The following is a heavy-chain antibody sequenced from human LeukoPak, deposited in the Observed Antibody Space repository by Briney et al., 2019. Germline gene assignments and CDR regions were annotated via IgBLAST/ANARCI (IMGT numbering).Heavy chain of an antibody. CDR3: ARARRTTVTTPAY. CDR1: GYTFTCYY. V-gene: IGHV1-2*02. CDR2: INPNSGGT. J-gene: IGHJ4*02. Sequence: ASVKVSCKASGYTFTCYYMHWVRQAPGQGLEWMGWINPNSGGTNYAQKFQGRVTMTRDTSISTAYMELSRLRSDDTAVYYCARARRTTVTTPAYWGQGTLVTVSS. D-gene: IGHD4-17*01.